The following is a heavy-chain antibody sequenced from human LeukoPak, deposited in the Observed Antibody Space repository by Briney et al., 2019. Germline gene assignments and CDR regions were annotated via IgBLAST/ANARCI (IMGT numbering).Heavy chain of an antibody. D-gene: IGHD6-19*01. CDR2: INPYSGNT. J-gene: IGHJ4*02. CDR3: ATTSAWTRALDS. Sequence: ASVKVSCKASGYNFFSYNITWVRQAPGLGLECMGWINPYSGNTTYPQKLRGRVTMTTDTSTSTAYMELRSLRSDDTAMYYCATTSAWTRALDSWGQGALVTVSS. CDR1: GYNFFSYN. V-gene: IGHV1-18*04.